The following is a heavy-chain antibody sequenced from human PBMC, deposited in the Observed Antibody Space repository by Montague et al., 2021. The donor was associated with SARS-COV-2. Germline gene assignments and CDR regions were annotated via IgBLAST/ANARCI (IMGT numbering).Heavy chain of an antibody. CDR2: IGSSGATI. Sequence: SLRLSFAASGFDFFNFDMAWVRQAPGRGLEWISDIGSSGATILYADSLKGRFTISRDNIQKSLYLQMNSLRAEDTAVYYCATNKYCTLHDCLHGRHYFDHWGREPWSPSPQ. D-gene: IGHD2-8*01. CDR1: GFDFFNFD. CDR3: ATNKYCTLHDCLHGRHYFDH. V-gene: IGHV3-48*03. J-gene: IGHJ4*02.